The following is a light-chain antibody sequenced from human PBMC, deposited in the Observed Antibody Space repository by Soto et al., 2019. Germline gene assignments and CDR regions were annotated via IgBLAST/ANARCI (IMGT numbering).Light chain of an antibody. Sequence: QSVLTQPASVSGSPGQSITNSCAGTMRDVGAYNLVSWYQQHPGRDPQLFIYEVRNRPSGISFRFSGSKSGNTASLTISGLQAEDEADYYCSSYTSKSSLICGGGTKLTGL. J-gene: IGLJ2*01. V-gene: IGLV2-14*01. CDR1: MRDVGAYNL. CDR3: SSYTSKSSLI. CDR2: EVR.